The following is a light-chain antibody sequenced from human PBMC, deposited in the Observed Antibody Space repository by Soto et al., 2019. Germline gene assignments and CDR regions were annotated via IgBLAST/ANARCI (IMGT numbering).Light chain of an antibody. J-gene: IGKJ5*01. CDR2: YAS. V-gene: IGKV3-15*01. Sequence: IMMTQSPDTQSVSPGERATLSCRASQSVGNNVAWYQQKPGQAPRLLMYYASTRATGIPARFSGSGSGTEFTLTITSLQSEDFAFYYCQQYNDWPPITFGQGTQLETK. CDR3: QQYNDWPPIT. CDR1: QSVGNN.